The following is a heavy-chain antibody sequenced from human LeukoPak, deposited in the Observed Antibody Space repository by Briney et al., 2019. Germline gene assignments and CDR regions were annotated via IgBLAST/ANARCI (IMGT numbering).Heavy chain of an antibody. V-gene: IGHV1-8*02. CDR3: ARWSGGSDWLYHYGMDV. Sequence: ASVKVSCKASGYTFTSYGINWVRQATGQGLGWMGWMNPNSGNTGYAQKFQGRVTMTRNTSISTAYMELSSLRSEDTAVYYCARWSGGSDWLYHYGMDVWGQGTTVTVSS. CDR2: MNPNSGNT. CDR1: GYTFTSYG. J-gene: IGHJ6*02. D-gene: IGHD6-19*01.